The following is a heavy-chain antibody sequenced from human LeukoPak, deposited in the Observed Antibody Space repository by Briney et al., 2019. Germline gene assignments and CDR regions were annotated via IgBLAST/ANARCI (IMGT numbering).Heavy chain of an antibody. J-gene: IGHJ5*02. D-gene: IGHD2/OR15-2a*01. CDR3: ARDLLEFAAVGWFDP. V-gene: IGHV4-39*07. CDR2: IYYSGST. Sequence: SETLSLTCTVSGGSISSSSYYWGWIRQPPGKGLGWIGSIYYSGSTYYNPSPKSRVTISVDTSKNQFSLKLSSVTAADTAVYYCARDLLEFAAVGWFDPSGQGTLVTVSS. CDR1: GGSISSSSYY.